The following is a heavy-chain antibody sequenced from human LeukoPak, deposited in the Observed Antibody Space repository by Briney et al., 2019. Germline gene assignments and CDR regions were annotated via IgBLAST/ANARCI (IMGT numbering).Heavy chain of an antibody. Sequence: GESLKISCKGSGYSFTTYWIGWVRQMPGKGLDWMGIIYPGDSDTRYSPSFQGQVTISADKSISTAYLQWSSLKASDTAMYYCARHLGAMGAMRDYYYYMDVWGKGTTVTISS. J-gene: IGHJ6*03. V-gene: IGHV5-51*01. CDR1: GYSFTTYW. CDR3: ARHLGAMGAMRDYYYYMDV. CDR2: IYPGDSDT. D-gene: IGHD1-26*01.